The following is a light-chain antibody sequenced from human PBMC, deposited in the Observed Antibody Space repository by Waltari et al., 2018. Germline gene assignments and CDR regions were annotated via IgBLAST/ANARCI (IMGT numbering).Light chain of an antibody. CDR3: QQYNNWPPWT. CDR2: GAS. CDR1: QSVSSN. V-gene: IGKV3-15*01. Sequence: EIVMTQSPATMSVSPGESATLYCRASQSVSSNLAWYQQKPCQAPRLLIYGASTRATGIPARFSGSGSGTEFTLTISSMQSEDFAVYYCQQYNNWPPWTFGQGTKVEIK. J-gene: IGKJ1*01.